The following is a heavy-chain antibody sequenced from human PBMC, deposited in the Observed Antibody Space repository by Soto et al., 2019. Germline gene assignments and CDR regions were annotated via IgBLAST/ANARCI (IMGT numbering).Heavy chain of an antibody. CDR3: ARGGYSSSWYWAL. Sequence: EVQLVESGGGLVQPGGSLRLSSAASGFTFSSHWISWVRQAPGKELEWVANIKRDGSEKYYVDSVKGRFTICRDNPKNALYLQMDRLRAEDTAVYYCARGGYSSSWYWALWGKGNTVTVFS. V-gene: IGHV3-7*01. CDR1: GFTFSSHW. J-gene: IGHJ6*03. D-gene: IGHD6-13*01. CDR2: IKRDGSEK.